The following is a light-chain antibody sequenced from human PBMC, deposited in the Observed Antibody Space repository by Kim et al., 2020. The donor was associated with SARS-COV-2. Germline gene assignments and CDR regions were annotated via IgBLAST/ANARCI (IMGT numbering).Light chain of an antibody. V-gene: IGLV1-47*01. Sequence: GQRVTISCSVSSSNIGSNYVYWSQQLPGTAPKLLIYRKNRRPSWVPDRFSGSKSDTSASLAISGLRSEDEADYYCAAWDDSLSAWVFGGGTQLTVL. J-gene: IGLJ3*02. CDR3: AAWDDSLSAWV. CDR2: RKN. CDR1: SSNIGSNY.